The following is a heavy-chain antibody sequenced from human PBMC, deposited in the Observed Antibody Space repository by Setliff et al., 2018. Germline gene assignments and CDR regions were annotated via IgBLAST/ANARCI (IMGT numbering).Heavy chain of an antibody. D-gene: IGHD1-26*01. CDR3: VRAGMASVGRKGVFGY. CDR1: GYTFSNFY. J-gene: IGHJ4*02. Sequence: ASVKVSCKTSGYTFSNFYMYWVRQAPGQGLECMGIINIGGGSTSLPQKFQDRVAMTRDTSTSTVYIELSSLRSEDTAVYYCVRAGMASVGRKGVFGYWGQGSLVTVSS. CDR2: INIGGGST. V-gene: IGHV1-46*01.